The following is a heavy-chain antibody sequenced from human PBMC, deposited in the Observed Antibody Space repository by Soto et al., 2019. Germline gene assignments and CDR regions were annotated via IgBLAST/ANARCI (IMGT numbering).Heavy chain of an antibody. D-gene: IGHD2-2*01. CDR1: GFTFSSYW. Sequence: PGGSLRLSCAASGFTFSSYWMSWVRQAPGKGLEWVANIKQDGSEKYYVDSVKGRFTISRDNAKNSLYLQMNSLRAEDTAVYYCARTPKAYCSSLSCYQPFDYWGQGTLVTVSS. V-gene: IGHV3-7*01. CDR2: IKQDGSEK. CDR3: ARTPKAYCSSLSCYQPFDY. J-gene: IGHJ4*02.